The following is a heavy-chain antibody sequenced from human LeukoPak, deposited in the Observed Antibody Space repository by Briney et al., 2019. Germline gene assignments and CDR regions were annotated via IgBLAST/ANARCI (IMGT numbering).Heavy chain of an antibody. D-gene: IGHD6-19*01. CDR1: GFTFSSYG. CDR2: ISFDGINR. V-gene: IGHV3-30*18. Sequence: GGSLRLSCAASGFTFSSYGMHWVRQAPGKGLKWVAVISFDGINRYYADSVKGRFTISRGNSQNTLYLQMNRLRVDDTAVYYCAKWGSSGWSGSYYGLDVWGQGTTVTVSS. CDR3: AKWGSSGWSGSYYGLDV. J-gene: IGHJ6*02.